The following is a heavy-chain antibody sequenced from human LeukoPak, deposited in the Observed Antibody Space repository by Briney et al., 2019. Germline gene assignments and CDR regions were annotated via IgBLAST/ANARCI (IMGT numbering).Heavy chain of an antibody. Sequence: SETLSLTCSVYGGSFSGYYWRWIRQPPGKGLEWIGEINHSGNSNSNPSLKSRVTILVDRSKNQFSLKLTSVTAADTAVYYCARDVSAAGLAGYWGPGTLVTVPS. CDR1: GGSFSGYY. CDR2: INHSGNS. D-gene: IGHD6-13*01. CDR3: ARDVSAAGLAGY. J-gene: IGHJ4*02. V-gene: IGHV4-34*01.